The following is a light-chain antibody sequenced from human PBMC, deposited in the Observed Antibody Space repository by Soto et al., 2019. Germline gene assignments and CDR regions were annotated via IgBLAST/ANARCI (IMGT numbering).Light chain of an antibody. CDR3: ETWDSNTVV. V-gene: IGLV4-60*03. J-gene: IGLJ2*01. Sequence: QSVLTQSSSASASLGSSAKLTCTLSSGHSSYIIAWHQQQPGKAPRYLMKLEGSGSYNKGSGVPDRFSGSSSGADRYLTISNLQSEDEADYYCETWDSNTVVFGGGTKLTVL. CDR2: LEGSGSY. CDR1: SGHSSYI.